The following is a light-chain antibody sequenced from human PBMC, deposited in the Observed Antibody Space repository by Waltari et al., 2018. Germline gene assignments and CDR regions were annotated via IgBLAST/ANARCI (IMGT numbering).Light chain of an antibody. CDR2: RIL. V-gene: IGKV3D-7*01. CDR1: SSVSTSY. Sequence: EIVLTQSPTSMPVSQGERVTISCTASSSVSTSYLHWYQQKPGFPPRLLVDRILSLASGVPARFSGSGSGTSYTLTISSMEAEDAANYYCQQGHSIPYSFGQGTKVEIK. CDR3: QQGHSIPYS. J-gene: IGKJ2*03.